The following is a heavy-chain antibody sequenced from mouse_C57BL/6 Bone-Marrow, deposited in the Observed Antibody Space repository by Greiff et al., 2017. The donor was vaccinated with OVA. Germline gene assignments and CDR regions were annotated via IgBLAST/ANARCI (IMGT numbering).Heavy chain of an antibody. CDR1: GYSFTDYN. D-gene: IGHD1-1*01. Sequence: VQLKQSGPELVKPGASVKISCKASGYSFTDYNMNWVKQSNGKSLEWIGVINPNYGTTSYNQKFKGKATLTVDQSSSTAYMQLNSLTSEDSAVYYGAFYYGSSYRYCDVWGRGTTVTVSS. CDR3: AFYYGSSYRYCDV. J-gene: IGHJ1*03. CDR2: INPNYGTT. V-gene: IGHV1-39*01.